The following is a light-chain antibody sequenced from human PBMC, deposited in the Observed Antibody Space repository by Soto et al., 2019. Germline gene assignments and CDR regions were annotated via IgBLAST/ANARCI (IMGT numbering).Light chain of an antibody. Sequence: VMTQSPATLSVSPGERATISCWASETVATNLAWYQQKPGQAPRLLIYGASNRATGIPDRFSGSGSGTDFTLTISRLEPEDFAVYYCQQYGSSGTFGQGTKVDIK. CDR3: QQYGSSGT. V-gene: IGKV3-20*01. J-gene: IGKJ1*01. CDR2: GAS. CDR1: ETVATN.